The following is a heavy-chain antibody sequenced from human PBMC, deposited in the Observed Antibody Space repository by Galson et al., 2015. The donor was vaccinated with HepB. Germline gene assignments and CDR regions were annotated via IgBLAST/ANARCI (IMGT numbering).Heavy chain of an antibody. CDR2: ISWDGSKT. Sequence: SLRLSCAASGFTLRDYAMHWVRQAPGKGLEWVAFISWDGSKTFYGDSVRGRFTISRDNSKNMLYLEMNSLRGEDTAVFYCVRDHAPAHICVGDCYSAGYWGQGALVTVSS. CDR1: GFTLRDYA. J-gene: IGHJ4*02. V-gene: IGHV3-30-3*01. CDR3: VRDHAPAHICVGDCYSAGY. D-gene: IGHD2-21*02.